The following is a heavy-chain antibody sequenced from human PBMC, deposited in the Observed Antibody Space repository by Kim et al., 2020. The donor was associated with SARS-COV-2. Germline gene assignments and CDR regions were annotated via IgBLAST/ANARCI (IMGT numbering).Heavy chain of an antibody. V-gene: IGHV4-4*07. CDR1: GGSISSYY. Sequence: SETLSLTCTVSGGSISSYYWSWIRQPAGKGLEWIGRIYTSGSTNYNPSLKSRVTMSVDTSKNQFSLKLSSVTAADTAVYYCASGRSYHGYFQHWGQGTLVTVSS. D-gene: IGHD1-26*01. CDR3: ASGRSYHGYFQH. J-gene: IGHJ1*01. CDR2: IYTSGST.